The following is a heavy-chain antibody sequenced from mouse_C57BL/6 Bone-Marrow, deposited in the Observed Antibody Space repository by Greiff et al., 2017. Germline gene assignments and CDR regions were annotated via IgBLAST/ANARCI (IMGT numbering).Heavy chain of an antibody. CDR3: ARRAGSSNPFDY. J-gene: IGHJ2*01. CDR1: GYTFTSYG. V-gene: IGHV1-81*01. CDR2: IYPRSGNT. Sequence: QVQLQQSGAELARPGASVKLSCKASGYTFTSYGISWVKQRTGQGLEWIGEIYPRSGNTYYNEKFKGKATLTADKSSSTAYMELRSLTSEDSAVYFCARRAGSSNPFDYWGQGTTLTVSS. D-gene: IGHD1-1*01.